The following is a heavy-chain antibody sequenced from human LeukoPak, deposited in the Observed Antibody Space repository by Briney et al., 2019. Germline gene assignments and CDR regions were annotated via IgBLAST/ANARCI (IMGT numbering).Heavy chain of an antibody. CDR3: ARRLSTWSEGWFDP. D-gene: IGHD6-13*01. CDR1: GYTFTAYY. J-gene: IGHJ5*02. Sequence: ASVKVSCKASGYTFTAYYIHWVRQTPGQGREWMGWINPNSGDTNYAQKFQGRVTMTRDTSITTAYMDLTSLTSDDTAVYYCARRLSTWSEGWFDPWGQGTLVTVSS. CDR2: INPNSGDT. V-gene: IGHV1-2*02.